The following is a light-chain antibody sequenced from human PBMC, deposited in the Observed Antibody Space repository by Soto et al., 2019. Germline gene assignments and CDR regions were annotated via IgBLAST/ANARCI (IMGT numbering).Light chain of an antibody. V-gene: IGKV3-15*01. CDR2: GAS. J-gene: IGKJ5*01. CDR1: QSVSSN. CDR3: QQYNNWPPIT. Sequence: EVVMTQSPATLSVSPGERATLSCWATQSVSSNLAWYQQKPGQAPRLLIYGASTRATGIPARFSGSGSGTEFTLTISSLQSEDFAVYYCQQYNNWPPITFGQGTRLEIK.